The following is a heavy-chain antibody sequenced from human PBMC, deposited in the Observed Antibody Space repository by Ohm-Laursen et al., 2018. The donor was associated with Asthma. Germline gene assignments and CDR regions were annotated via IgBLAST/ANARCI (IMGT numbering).Heavy chain of an antibody. D-gene: IGHD6-19*01. CDR1: GYTFTSYA. J-gene: IGHJ4*02. Sequence: GASVKVSCKVSGYTFTSYAMHWVRQAPGQRLEWMGWINAGNGNTKYSQKFQGRVTITRDTSASTAYMELSSLRSEDTAVYYCARDLHHSSGWYGDYWGQGTLVTVSS. CDR2: INAGNGNT. V-gene: IGHV1-3*01. CDR3: ARDLHHSSGWYGDY.